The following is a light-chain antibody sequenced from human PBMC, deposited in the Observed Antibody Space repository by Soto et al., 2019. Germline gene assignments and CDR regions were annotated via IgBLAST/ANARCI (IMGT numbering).Light chain of an antibody. V-gene: IGLV2-23*02. Sequence: VLTQPASVSWSPGQSITISCSGTSSDVGSYNLVSWYQQHPGKAPKLMIYEVSKRPSGLSNRFSGSKSGNTASLTISGLQAEDEADYYCCSYAGSSALYVFGTGTKVTVL. J-gene: IGLJ1*01. CDR2: EVS. CDR3: CSYAGSSALYV. CDR1: SSDVGSYNL.